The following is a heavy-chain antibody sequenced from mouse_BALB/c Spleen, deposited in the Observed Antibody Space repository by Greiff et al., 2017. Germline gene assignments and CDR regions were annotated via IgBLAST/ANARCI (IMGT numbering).Heavy chain of an antibody. CDR2: ISSGGST. V-gene: IGHV5-6-5*01. Sequence: EVKLVESGGGLVKPGGSLKLSCAASGFTFSSYAMSWVRQTPEKRLEWVASISSGGSTYYPDSVKGRFTISRDNARNILYLQMSSLRSEDTAMYYCARGLFYGPYWYFDVWGAGTTVTVSS. D-gene: IGHD1-1*02. CDR3: ARGLFYGPYWYFDV. J-gene: IGHJ1*01. CDR1: GFTFSSYA.